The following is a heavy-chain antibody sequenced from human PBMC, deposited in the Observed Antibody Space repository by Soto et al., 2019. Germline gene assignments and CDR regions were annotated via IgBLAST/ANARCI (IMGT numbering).Heavy chain of an antibody. CDR2: IIPIFGTA. CDR1: GGTFSSYA. V-gene: IGHV1-69*13. Sequence: SVKVSCKATGGTFSSYAISWVRQAPGQGLEWMGGIIPIFGTANYAQKFQGRVTITEDESTSTAYMELSSLRSEDTAVYCCARDPARGGYSYGPDYYYYYGMDFWGQGTTVTVSS. J-gene: IGHJ6*02. D-gene: IGHD5-18*01. CDR3: ARDPARGGYSYGPDYYYYYGMDF.